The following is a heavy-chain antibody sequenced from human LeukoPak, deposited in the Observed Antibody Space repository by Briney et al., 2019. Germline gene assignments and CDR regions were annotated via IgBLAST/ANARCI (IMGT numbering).Heavy chain of an antibody. V-gene: IGHV1-58*02. CDR1: GFTFTSSA. CDR2: IVVGSGNT. D-gene: IGHD6-19*01. J-gene: IGHJ4*02. CDR3: ARGGVYSSGFDY. Sequence: SVKVSCKASGFTFTSSAMQWVRQARGQRLEWIGWIVVGSGNTNYAQKFQERVTITRNTSISTAYMELSSLRSEDTAVYYCARGGVYSSGFDYWGQGTLVTVSS.